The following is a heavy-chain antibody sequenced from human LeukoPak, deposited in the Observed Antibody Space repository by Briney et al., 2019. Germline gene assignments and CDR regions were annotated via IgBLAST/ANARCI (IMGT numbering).Heavy chain of an antibody. D-gene: IGHD5-12*01. CDR3: ARRTIVATIDY. J-gene: IGHJ4*02. CDR2: IYYSGRT. V-gene: IGHV4-39*02. CDR1: GGSISSGFYY. Sequence: SETLSLTCTVSGGSISSGFYYWAWIRQPPGKGLEWIGSIYYSGRTFYNPSLKSRVTISIDTSKNHFSLKLSSVTAADTAVYYCARRTIVATIDYWGQGTLVTVSS.